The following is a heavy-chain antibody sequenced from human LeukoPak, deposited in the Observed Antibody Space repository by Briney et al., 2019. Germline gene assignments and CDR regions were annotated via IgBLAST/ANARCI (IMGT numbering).Heavy chain of an antibody. CDR3: ARVVITIFGVVISDAFDI. CDR2: ISAYNGNT. D-gene: IGHD3-3*01. V-gene: IGHV1-18*01. J-gene: IGHJ3*02. CDR1: GYTFTSYG. Sequence: ASVKVSCKASGYTFTSYGISWVRQAPGQGLEWMGWISAYNGNTNYAQKLQGRVTMTTDTSTSTAYMELRSLRSDDTAVYYCARVVITIFGVVISDAFDIWGQGTMVTVSS.